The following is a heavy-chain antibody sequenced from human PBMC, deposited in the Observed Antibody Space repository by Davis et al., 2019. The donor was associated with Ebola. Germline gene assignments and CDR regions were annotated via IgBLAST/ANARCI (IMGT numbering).Heavy chain of an antibody. CDR1: GGSFTDYF. CDR3: ARLDDFWSGYQNWFDP. Sequence: SETLSLTCAVYGGSFTDYFWSWIRQPPGKGLEWIGETSHHPDYTNYSPSFGGRVTISVDSSKNQFSLKIHSVTAADTAVYYCARLDDFWSGYQNWFDPWGQGILVTVSS. D-gene: IGHD3-3*01. V-gene: IGHV4-34*01. J-gene: IGHJ5*02. CDR2: TSHHPDYT.